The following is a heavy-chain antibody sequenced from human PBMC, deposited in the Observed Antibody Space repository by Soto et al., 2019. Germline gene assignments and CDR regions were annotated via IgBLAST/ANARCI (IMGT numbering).Heavy chain of an antibody. V-gene: IGHV3-23*01. CDR1: GFTFSSYA. Sequence: EVQLLESGGGLVQPGGSMRLPCAASGFTFSSYAVTWVRQAPGKGLEWVSIISGTGVSIFYADSVKGRFTISRDNSNNSLYLQMHSLTAEDTAVYYCAKALTTFEVVTNPFDYWGQGTLVTVSS. CDR2: ISGTGVSI. J-gene: IGHJ4*02. CDR3: AKALTTFEVVTNPFDY. D-gene: IGHD3-3*01.